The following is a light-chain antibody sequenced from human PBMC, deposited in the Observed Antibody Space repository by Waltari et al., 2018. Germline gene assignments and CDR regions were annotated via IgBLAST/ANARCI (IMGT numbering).Light chain of an antibody. CDR1: QSINPY. V-gene: IGKV3-11*01. CDR3: QQRYNWPLT. CDR2: DAS. Sequence: EIVLTQSPATLSLSPGERATLSCRASQSINPYLAWYQQKPGPAPRLLSYDASNRATGVPAMFSGSGSGSDFSLTISSLDPEDFAVYYCQQRYNWPLTFGQGTRLEIK. J-gene: IGKJ5*01.